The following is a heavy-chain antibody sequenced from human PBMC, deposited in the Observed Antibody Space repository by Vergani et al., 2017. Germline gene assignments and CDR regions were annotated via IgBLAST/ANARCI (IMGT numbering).Heavy chain of an antibody. Sequence: QVQLQESGPGLVKPSQTLSLTCTVSGGSTSSSGYYWSWIRQHPGKGLEWIGYIYYRGSTYYNPSLKSRVTISVDTSRNQFSLKLSSVTAADTAVYYCARDPDEGGYFDYWGQGTLVTVSS. CDR1: GGSTSSSGYY. J-gene: IGHJ4*02. D-gene: IGHD3-16*01. V-gene: IGHV4-31*03. CDR2: IYYRGST. CDR3: ARDPDEGGYFDY.